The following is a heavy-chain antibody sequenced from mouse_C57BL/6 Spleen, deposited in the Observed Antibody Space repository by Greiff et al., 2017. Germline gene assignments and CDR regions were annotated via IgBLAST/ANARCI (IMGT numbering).Heavy chain of an antibody. Sequence: QVQLQQSGAELVRPGASVTLSCKASGYTFTDYEMHWVKQTPVHGLEWIGAIDPYAGGTAYNQKFKGKATLTVDKSSSTAYMQLRSLTSEDSAVYYCARRGGLRHYYAMDDWGKGTSVTVSS. D-gene: IGHD2-4*01. J-gene: IGHJ4*01. V-gene: IGHV1-15*01. CDR1: GYTFTDYE. CDR2: IDPYAGGT. CDR3: ARRGGLRHYYAMDD.